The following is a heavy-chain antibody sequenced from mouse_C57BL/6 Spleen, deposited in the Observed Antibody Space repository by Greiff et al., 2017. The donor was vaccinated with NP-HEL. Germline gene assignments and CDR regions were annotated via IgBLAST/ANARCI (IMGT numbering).Heavy chain of an antibody. D-gene: IGHD2-4*01. CDR1: GYTFTDYN. Sequence: VQLQQSGPELVKPGASVKMSCKASGYTFTDYNMHWVKQSHGKSLEWIGYINPNNGGTSYNQKFKGKATLTVNKSSSTAYMELRSLTSEDSAVYYCARKGVYDYLRSVWFAYWGQGTLVTVSA. V-gene: IGHV1-22*01. J-gene: IGHJ3*01. CDR2: INPNNGGT. CDR3: ARKGVYDYLRSVWFAY.